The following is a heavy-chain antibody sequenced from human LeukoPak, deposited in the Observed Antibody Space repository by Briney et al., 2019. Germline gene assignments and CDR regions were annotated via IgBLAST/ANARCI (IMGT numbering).Heavy chain of an antibody. D-gene: IGHD2-2*01. CDR2: IIPILGIA. Sequence: ASVKVSCKAFGGTFSSYAISWVRQAPGQGLEWMGRIIPILGIANYAQKFQGRVTITADKSTSTAYMELSSLRSEDTAVYYCARGKYQLPDYYYYGMDVWGQGTTVTVSS. J-gene: IGHJ6*02. CDR1: GGTFSSYA. V-gene: IGHV1-69*04. CDR3: ARGKYQLPDYYYYGMDV.